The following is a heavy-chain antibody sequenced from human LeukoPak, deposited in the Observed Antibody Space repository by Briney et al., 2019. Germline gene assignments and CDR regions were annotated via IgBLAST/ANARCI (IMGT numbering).Heavy chain of an antibody. D-gene: IGHD2-2*01. Sequence: ASVKVSCKASGGTFSSYAISWARQAPGQGLEWMGGIIPIFGTANYAQKFQGRVTITTDESTSTAYLELSSLRSEDTAVYYCAGAPIVVVPAAPSDYYYYMDVWGKGTPVTVSS. CDR2: IIPIFGTA. J-gene: IGHJ6*03. CDR3: AGAPIVVVPAAPSDYYYYMDV. V-gene: IGHV1-69*05. CDR1: GGTFSSYA.